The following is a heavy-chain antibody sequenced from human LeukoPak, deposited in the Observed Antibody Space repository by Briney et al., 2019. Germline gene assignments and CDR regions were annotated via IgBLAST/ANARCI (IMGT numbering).Heavy chain of an antibody. V-gene: IGHV4-31*03. CDR3: ARVTFFRYYYDA. CDR2: IYYSGST. J-gene: IGHJ3*01. CDR1: GGSIGSGGYY. D-gene: IGHD3-10*01. Sequence: SETLSLTCTVSGGSIGSGGYYWSWIRQHPGKGLEWIGYIYYSGSTYYNPSLKSRVTISVDTSKNQFSLKLSSVTAADTAVYYCARVTFFRYYYDAWGQGTMVTVSS.